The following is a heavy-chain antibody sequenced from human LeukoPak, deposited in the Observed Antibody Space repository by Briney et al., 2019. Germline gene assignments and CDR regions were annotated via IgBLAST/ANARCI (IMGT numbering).Heavy chain of an antibody. J-gene: IGHJ4*02. CDR3: ARISYYYGSGDRGKYYFDY. CDR2: IDWDDGK. D-gene: IGHD3-10*01. CDR1: GFSLSTSGLC. V-gene: IGHV2-70*01. Sequence: SGPALVKPTQTLTLTCTFSGFSLSTSGLCVSWIRQPPGKALVWLALIDWDDGKYYSTSLKTRPTISKDTSKNQVVLTMTNMDPVDTATYYCARISYYYGSGDRGKYYFDYWGQGTLVTVSS.